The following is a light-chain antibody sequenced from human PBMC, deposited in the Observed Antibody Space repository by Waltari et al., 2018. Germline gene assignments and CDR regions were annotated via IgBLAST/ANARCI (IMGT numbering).Light chain of an antibody. J-gene: IGKJ2*01. V-gene: IGKV3D-20*01. Sequence: EIVLTQSPATLSLSPGERATLSCGASQSVSRNYLAWYQQKPGLAPRLLIYDASFRATGIPDRFSGSGSGTDFTFTISRLEPEDFAVHYCQHYDNFPHTFGQGTKLEIK. CDR2: DAS. CDR1: QSVSRNY. CDR3: QHYDNFPHT.